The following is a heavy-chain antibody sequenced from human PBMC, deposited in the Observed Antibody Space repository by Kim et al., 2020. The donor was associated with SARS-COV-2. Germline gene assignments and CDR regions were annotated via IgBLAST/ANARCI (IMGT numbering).Heavy chain of an antibody. CDR1: GGSISSYY. CDR3: ARSRYSSSCSAGYYYYMDV. V-gene: IGHV4-59*08. Sequence: SETLSLTCTVSGGSISSYYWSWIRQPPGKGLEWIGYIYYSGRTNYNPSLKSRATISVDTSKNQFSLKLSSVTAADTAVYYCARSRYSSSCSAGYYYYMDV. D-gene: IGHD6-13*01. CDR2: IYYSGRT. J-gene: IGHJ6*03.